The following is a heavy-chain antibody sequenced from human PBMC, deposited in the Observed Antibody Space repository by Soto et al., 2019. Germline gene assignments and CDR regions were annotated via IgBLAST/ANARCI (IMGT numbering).Heavy chain of an antibody. CDR2: INNSGDRT. CDR1: GFTFSSYA. Sequence: GGSLRLSCAASGFTFSSYAMSWVRQAPGKGLEWVSIINNSGDRTKYADSVKGRFTISRDNSKNTLYLQMNSLRAEDTAVYYCAKDGEPLRGYFDFWGQGTLVTVS. CDR3: AKDGEPLRGYFDF. J-gene: IGHJ4*02. D-gene: IGHD1-26*01. V-gene: IGHV3-23*01.